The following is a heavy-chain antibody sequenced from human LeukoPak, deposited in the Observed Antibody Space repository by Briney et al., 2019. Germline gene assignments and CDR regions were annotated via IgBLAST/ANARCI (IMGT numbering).Heavy chain of an antibody. CDR2: IYYSGST. D-gene: IGHD6-13*01. Sequence: SETLSLTCTVSGASFSSSTYYWGWIRQPPGKGLEWIGSIYYSGSTYYNPSLKSRVTMSVDTSKNQFSLRLSSVTAADTAVYYCARHAGGIAAAGTRPFDYWGQGTLVTVSS. CDR3: ARHAGGIAAAGTRPFDY. J-gene: IGHJ4*02. CDR1: GASFSSSTYY. V-gene: IGHV4-39*01.